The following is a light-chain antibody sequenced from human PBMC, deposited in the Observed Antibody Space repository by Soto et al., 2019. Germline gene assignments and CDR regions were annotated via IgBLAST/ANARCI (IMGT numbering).Light chain of an antibody. CDR1: SGLNVDAYR. CDR2: YMSDSDN. Sequence: QSVLTQPASLSASPGASASLTCTWRSGLNVDAYRIYWYQQKPGSPPQFLLRYMSDSDNQQGSGVPNRFSGSKDASANAGLFLISALQSEDEDDYYCMIWLTSACVFGTGTKVTVL. V-gene: IGLV5-45*01. J-gene: IGLJ1*01. CDR3: MIWLTSACV.